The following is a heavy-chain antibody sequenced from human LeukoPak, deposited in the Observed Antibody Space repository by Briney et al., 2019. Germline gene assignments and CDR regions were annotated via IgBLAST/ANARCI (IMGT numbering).Heavy chain of an antibody. CDR3: ARESISIWPDY. CDR2: INPSGGST. V-gene: IGHV1-46*01. Sequence: GASVKVSCKASGYTFTSYYMHWVRQAPGQGLEWMGIINPSGGSTSYAQKFQGRVTMTRDTSTSTVYKELSSLRSEDTAVYYCARESISIWPDYWGQGTLVTVSS. CDR1: GYTFTSYY. D-gene: IGHD3-3*02. J-gene: IGHJ4*02.